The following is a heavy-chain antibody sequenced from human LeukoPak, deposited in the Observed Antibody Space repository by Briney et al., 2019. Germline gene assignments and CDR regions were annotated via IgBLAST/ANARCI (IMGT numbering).Heavy chain of an antibody. CDR3: ARVGYDFWSGHTPFDY. V-gene: IGHV3-7*01. D-gene: IGHD3-3*01. J-gene: IGHJ4*02. CDR2: IKQDGSEK. CDR1: GFTLSSYW. Sequence: GGSLRLSCAASGFTLSSYWMSWVRQAPGKGLEWVANIKQDGSEKYYVDSVKGRFTISRDNAKNSLYLQMNSLRAEDTAVYYCARVGYDFWSGHTPFDYWGQGTLVTVSS.